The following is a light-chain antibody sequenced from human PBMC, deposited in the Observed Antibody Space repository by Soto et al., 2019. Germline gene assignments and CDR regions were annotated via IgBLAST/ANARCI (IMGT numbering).Light chain of an antibody. CDR2: SNN. Sequence: QSVLTQPPSASETPGQRVTISCSGSSSNIGRNTVNWYQQLPGTAPKLVIYSNNQRPSGVPDRFSGSKSGTSASLAISGLQSEDEADYYCAAWDNSLSGEVFGTGTKVTVL. CDR3: AAWDNSLSGEV. V-gene: IGLV1-44*01. J-gene: IGLJ2*01. CDR1: SSNIGRNT.